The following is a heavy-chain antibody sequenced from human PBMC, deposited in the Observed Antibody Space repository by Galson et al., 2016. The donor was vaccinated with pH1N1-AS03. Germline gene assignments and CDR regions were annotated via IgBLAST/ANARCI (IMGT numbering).Heavy chain of an antibody. CDR1: GGTFSSYA. J-gene: IGHJ4*02. D-gene: IGHD3-16*01. Sequence: SVKVSCKASGGTFSSYAITWMRQAPGQGLEWVGGIRPISGAASYAQKFQGRLTITADESTSTIYMELRSLTSEDTAVYYCARDRYYDSAGRDSYESEHWSQGTLITVS. CDR3: ARDRYYDSAGRDSYESEH. CDR2: IRPISGAA. V-gene: IGHV1-69*13.